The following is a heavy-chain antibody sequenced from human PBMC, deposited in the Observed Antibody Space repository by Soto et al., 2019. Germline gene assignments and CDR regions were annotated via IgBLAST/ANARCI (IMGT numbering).Heavy chain of an antibody. J-gene: IGHJ4*02. V-gene: IGHV3-23*01. D-gene: IGHD3-16*02. Sequence: GGSLRLSCAASGFTFSSYAMSWVRQAPGKGLEWVSAISGSGGSTYYADSVKGRFTISRDNSKNTLYLQMNSLRAEDTAVYYCAKDHGGMITFGGVIVNYIFDYWGQGTLVTVSS. CDR3: AKDHGGMITFGGVIVNYIFDY. CDR1: GFTFSSYA. CDR2: ISGSGGST.